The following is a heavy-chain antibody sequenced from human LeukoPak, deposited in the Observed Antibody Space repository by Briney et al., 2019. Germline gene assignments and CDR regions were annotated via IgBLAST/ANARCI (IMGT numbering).Heavy chain of an antibody. CDR3: ARRNSPDYGDPNWFDP. D-gene: IGHD4-17*01. J-gene: IGHJ5*02. V-gene: IGHV5-51*01. CDR1: GYSFTSYW. CDR2: IYPGDSDT. Sequence: GESLKISCKGSGYSFTSYWIGWVRQMPGKGLEWMEIIYPGDSDTRYSPSFQGQVTISADKSISTAYLQWSSLKASDTAMYYCARRNSPDYGDPNWFDPWGQGTLVTVSS.